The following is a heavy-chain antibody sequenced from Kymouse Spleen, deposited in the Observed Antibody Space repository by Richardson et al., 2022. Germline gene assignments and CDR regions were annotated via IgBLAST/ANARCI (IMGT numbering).Heavy chain of an antibody. V-gene: IGHV3-9*01. CDR2: ISWNSGSI. Sequence: EVQLVESGGGLVQPGRSLRLSCAASGFTFDDYAMHWVRQAPGKGLEWVSGISWNSGSIGYADSVKGRFTISRDNAKNSLYLQMNSLRAEDTALYYCAKAVVGATYFDYWGQGTLVTVSS. J-gene: IGHJ4*02. CDR3: AKAVVGATYFDY. CDR1: GFTFDDYA. D-gene: IGHD1-26*01.